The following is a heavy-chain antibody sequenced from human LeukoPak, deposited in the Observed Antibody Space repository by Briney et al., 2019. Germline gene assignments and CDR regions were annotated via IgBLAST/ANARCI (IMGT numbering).Heavy chain of an antibody. CDR3: AREGITMVRGVTRRGYYFDY. V-gene: IGHV4-34*01. CDR2: INHSGST. J-gene: IGHJ4*02. CDR1: GGSFSGYY. Sequence: TSETLSLTCAVCGGSFSGYYWSWIRQPPGKGLEWIGEINHSGSTNYNPSLKSRVTISVDTSKNQFSLKLSSVTAADTAVYYCAREGITMVRGVTRRGYYFDYWGQGTLVTVSS. D-gene: IGHD3-10*01.